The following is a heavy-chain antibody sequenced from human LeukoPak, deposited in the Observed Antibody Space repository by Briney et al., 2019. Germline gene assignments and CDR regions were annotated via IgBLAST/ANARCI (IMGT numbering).Heavy chain of an antibody. CDR2: INPNSGGT. D-gene: IGHD5-18*01. V-gene: IGHV1-2*02. J-gene: IGHJ4*02. CDR1: GYTFTGYY. Sequence: GSVSVSCKASGYTFTGYYMHWVRQAPGQGGEWMGWINPNSGGTNYAQKFQGRVTMTRDTSISTAYMELSRLRSDDTAVYYCARAGGYSYGYDYWGQGTLVTVSS. CDR3: ARAGGYSYGYDY.